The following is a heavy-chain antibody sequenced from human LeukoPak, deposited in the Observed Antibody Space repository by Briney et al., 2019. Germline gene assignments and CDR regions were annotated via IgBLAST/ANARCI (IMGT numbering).Heavy chain of an antibody. CDR3: TRDHQGAWIYDFEY. V-gene: IGHV3-7*01. CDR1: GFTLSNYW. CDR2: IKRDGSEI. J-gene: IGHJ4*02. D-gene: IGHD2-2*01. Sequence: GGSLRLSCAASGFTLSNYWMSWVRQAPGKGLEWVANIKRDGSEIYYVDSVKGRFTISRDNAKNSLYLQMNSLRAEDTAVYYCTRDHQGAWIYDFEYWGQGTLVTVSS.